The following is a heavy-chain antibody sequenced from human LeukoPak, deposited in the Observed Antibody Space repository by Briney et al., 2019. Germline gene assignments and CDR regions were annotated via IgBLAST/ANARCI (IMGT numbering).Heavy chain of an antibody. CDR2: IRSKPYGGTT. J-gene: IGHJ3*02. CDR1: GFTFGEYA. V-gene: IGHV3-49*03. Sequence: GGSLRLSCTASGFTFGEYAVSWFRRAPGKGLDWVGFIRSKPYGGTTESAASVKGRFSISRDDSGGIAYLQMNSLKTEDTAVCYCARVRYSGVGGRFDAFDIWGQGTMVTVSS. D-gene: IGHD1-26*01. CDR3: ARVRYSGVGGRFDAFDI.